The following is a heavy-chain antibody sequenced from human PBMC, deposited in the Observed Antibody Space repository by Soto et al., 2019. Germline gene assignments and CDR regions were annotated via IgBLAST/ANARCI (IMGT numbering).Heavy chain of an antibody. Sequence: GGSLRLSCAASEFTFSTYAMSWVRQAPGKGLEWVSAISGSGGSTYYADSVKGRFTISRDNSKNTLYLQMNSLRAEDTAVYYCARTRDYGDYGFVDIWGQGTMVTVSS. D-gene: IGHD4-17*01. CDR3: ARTRDYGDYGFVDI. CDR2: ISGSGGST. CDR1: EFTFSTYA. J-gene: IGHJ3*02. V-gene: IGHV3-23*01.